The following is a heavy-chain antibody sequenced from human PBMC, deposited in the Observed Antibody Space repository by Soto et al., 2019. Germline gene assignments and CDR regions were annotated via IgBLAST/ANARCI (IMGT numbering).Heavy chain of an antibody. V-gene: IGHV1-18*01. CDR1: GYTFTSYG. J-gene: IGHJ4*02. D-gene: IGHD1-26*01. CDR3: ASNPLSDIVGATDY. Sequence: ASVKVSCKASGYTFTSYGISWVRQAPGQGLEWMGWISAYNGNTNYAQKLQGRVTMTTDTSTSTAYMELRSLRSDDTAVYYCASNPLSDIVGATDYWGQGTRVTVS. CDR2: ISAYNGNT.